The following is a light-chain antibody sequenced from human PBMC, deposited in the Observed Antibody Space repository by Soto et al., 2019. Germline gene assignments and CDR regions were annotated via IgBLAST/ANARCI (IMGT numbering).Light chain of an antibody. J-gene: IGLJ2*01. Sequence: TNPDSAPGSPGRSVTISCTGYSTVVGTSIFVSWYRQHPVKAPILIIFDVSSRLSGISNRFSGSKSGNTASLTISGVQAEDEADYYCSSYANSDTVIFGGGTKVTVL. CDR3: SSYANSDTVI. CDR1: STVVGTSIF. CDR2: DVS. V-gene: IGLV2-14*01.